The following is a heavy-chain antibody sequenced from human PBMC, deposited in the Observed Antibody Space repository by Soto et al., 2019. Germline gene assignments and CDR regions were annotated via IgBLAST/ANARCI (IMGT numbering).Heavy chain of an antibody. J-gene: IGHJ3*02. V-gene: IGHV1-8*01. CDR1: GYAFISYD. CDR3: ARDGSLLWFGEVAAFDI. Sequence: ASVKVSCKASGYAFISYDINWVRQATGQGLEWMGWMNPNSGNTGYAQKFQGRVTMTRNTSISTAYMELSSLRSEDTAVYYCARDGSLLWFGEVAAFDIWGQGTMVTVSS. CDR2: MNPNSGNT. D-gene: IGHD3-10*01.